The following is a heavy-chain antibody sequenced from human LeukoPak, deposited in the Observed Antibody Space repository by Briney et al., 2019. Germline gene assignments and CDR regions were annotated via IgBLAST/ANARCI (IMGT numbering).Heavy chain of an antibody. CDR3: ARAVIVVAAATQRNWFDP. D-gene: IGHD2-15*01. CDR1: GYTFTGYY. Sequence: ASVKVSCKASGYTFTGYYMHWVRQAPGQGLEWMGWINPNSGGTNYAQKFQGRVTMTRDTSISTAYMELSRLRSDDTAVYYCARAVIVVAAATQRNWFDPWGQGTLVTVSS. CDR2: INPNSGGT. V-gene: IGHV1-2*02. J-gene: IGHJ5*02.